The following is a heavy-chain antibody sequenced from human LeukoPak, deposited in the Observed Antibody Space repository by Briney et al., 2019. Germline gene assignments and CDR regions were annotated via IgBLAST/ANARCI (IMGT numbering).Heavy chain of an antibody. CDR1: GFILENHA. J-gene: IGHJ4*02. D-gene: IGHD1-1*01. V-gene: IGHV3-23*01. Sequence: GGSLRLSCVASGFILENHAMSWIRQAPGKGLEWVSGTSSNGEVKYYADSVKGRFTVSRDNSKDTLYLQMDSLGVEDTAVYYCARDFNWNEPYYFDYWGPGTLVTVSS. CDR3: ARDFNWNEPYYFDY. CDR2: TSSNGEVK.